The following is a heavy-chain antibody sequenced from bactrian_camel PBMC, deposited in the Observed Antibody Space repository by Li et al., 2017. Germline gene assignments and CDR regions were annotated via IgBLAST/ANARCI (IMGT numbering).Heavy chain of an antibody. CDR3: AARGPYCYTKLSVRDFTY. V-gene: IGHV3S54*01. Sequence: HVQLVESGGGSVQAGGSQRLSCAASGYTTSRNCMGWFRQAPGKEREGVARTYTGSGNTYYADSVKGRFTISQDNAKNTVYLQMNSLKPEDTAMYYCAARGPYCYTKLSVRDFTYWGQGTQVTVS. CDR2: TYTGSGNT. J-gene: IGHJ6*01. CDR1: GYTTSRNC. D-gene: IGHD2*01.